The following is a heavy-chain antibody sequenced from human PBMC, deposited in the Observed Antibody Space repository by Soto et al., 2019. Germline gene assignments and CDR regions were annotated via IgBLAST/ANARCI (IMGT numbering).Heavy chain of an antibody. CDR3: SRHCAAVLYYYGLDV. V-gene: IGHV4-39*01. J-gene: IGHJ6*02. CDR2: TYYNGDT. Sequence: SETLSPTCTVYGASISTSTYYWAWVRHPPGKGLEWIGYTYYNGDTFYNPSLKSRVTISVDTSIQQISLTLASVTVADRATYYCSRHCAAVLYYYGLDVWGQGTAVTVSS. D-gene: IGHD3-10*01. CDR1: GASISTSTYY.